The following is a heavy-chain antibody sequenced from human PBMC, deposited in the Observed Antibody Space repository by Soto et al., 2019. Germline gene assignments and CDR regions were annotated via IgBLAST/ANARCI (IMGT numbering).Heavy chain of an antibody. Sequence: PGASLKISCKGSGYSFTIYWISWVRQMPGKGLEWMGRIDPSDSYTNYSPSFQGHVTISADNSKKTHYLQMTSLRAEDTAMYYCATMNGYFEYWGQGTPVTVSS. D-gene: IGHD3-22*01. J-gene: IGHJ4*02. CDR2: IDPSDSYT. CDR1: GYSFTIYW. CDR3: ATMNGYFEY. V-gene: IGHV5-10-1*01.